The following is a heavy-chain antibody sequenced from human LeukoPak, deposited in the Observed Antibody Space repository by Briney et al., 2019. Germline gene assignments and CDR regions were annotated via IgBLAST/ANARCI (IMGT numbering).Heavy chain of an antibody. CDR3: AVQRTGTTRTAFDI. CDR2: ISSSSSYI. CDR1: GFTFSSYS. J-gene: IGHJ3*02. V-gene: IGHV3-21*04. Sequence: GGSLRLSCAASGFTFSSYSMNWVRQAPGRGLEWVSSISSSSSYIYYADSVKGRFTISRDNAKKSLYLQMNSLRGEDTALYYCAVQRTGTTRTAFDIWGQGTMVTVSS. D-gene: IGHD1-1*01.